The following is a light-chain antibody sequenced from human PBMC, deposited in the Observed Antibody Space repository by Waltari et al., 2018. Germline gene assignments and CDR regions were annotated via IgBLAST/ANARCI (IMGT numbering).Light chain of an antibody. CDR2: SAS. Sequence: VILTQSPATLSLSPGERATLSCRASQSVSSYLAWYQQKPGQAPRLLIHSASIRATGIPDRFSRSGSGTQFSLTISSLEPEDVGVYHCYQHSSGFTFGPGTKLDIK. V-gene: IGKV3-11*01. J-gene: IGKJ3*01. CDR3: YQHSSGFT. CDR1: QSVSSY.